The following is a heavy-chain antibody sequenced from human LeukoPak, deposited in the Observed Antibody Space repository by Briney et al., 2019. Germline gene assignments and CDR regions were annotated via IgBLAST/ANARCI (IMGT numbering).Heavy chain of an antibody. CDR1: GGSISSYY. J-gene: IGHJ4*02. Sequence: SETLSLTCTVSGGSISSYYWSWIRQPPGKGLEWIGYIYYSGSTNYNPSLKSRVTISVDTSKNQFSLKLSSVTAADTAVYYCASYGNYFDYWGQRTLVTVSS. CDR3: ASYGNYFDY. D-gene: IGHD1-26*01. V-gene: IGHV4-59*01. CDR2: IYYSGST.